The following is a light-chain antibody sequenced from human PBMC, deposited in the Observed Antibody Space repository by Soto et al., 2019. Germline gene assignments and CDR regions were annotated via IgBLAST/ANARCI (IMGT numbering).Light chain of an antibody. CDR1: QTVSSNN. Sequence: DILLTQSPGTLSLSPGERATLSCRASQTVSSNNLAWYQQKRGQAPRLLIYGASSRAAAIPDRFRGSGSGTDFTLIISSLAPEDFAVYYCQQYGSSPFTFGPGTKVDIK. CDR3: QQYGSSPFT. CDR2: GAS. J-gene: IGKJ3*01. V-gene: IGKV3-20*01.